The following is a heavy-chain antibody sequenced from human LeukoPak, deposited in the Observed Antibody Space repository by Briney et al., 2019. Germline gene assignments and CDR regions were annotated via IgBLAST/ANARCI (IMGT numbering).Heavy chain of an antibody. D-gene: IGHD1-26*01. J-gene: IGHJ3*01. V-gene: IGHV3-72*01. CDR1: GFTFSDHY. Sequence: PGGSLRLSCAASGFTFSDHYTDWVRQAPGKGLEWVGRSGNKADSYTAEYAASVEGRFTISRDDSKKSLYLQMNTLTIEDTAVYHCTRGYSGVSVYAFDVWGQGTTVTVSS. CDR2: SGNKADSYTA. CDR3: TRGYSGVSVYAFDV.